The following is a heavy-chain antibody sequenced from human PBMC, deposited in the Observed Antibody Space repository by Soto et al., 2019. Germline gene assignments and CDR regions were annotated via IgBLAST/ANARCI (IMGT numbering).Heavy chain of an antibody. CDR3: ARENWFQDY. CDR1: GFTFTTYW. Sequence: AVSRVISCVASGFTFTTYWMTWVRQAPGKGLEWVANINVDGSGTSYVGSVRGRFTISRDNAKTSLYLQMNSLGAEDTAVYYCARENWFQDYWGQGALVTVSS. CDR2: INVDGSGT. V-gene: IGHV3-7*03. D-gene: IGHD3-9*01. J-gene: IGHJ4*02.